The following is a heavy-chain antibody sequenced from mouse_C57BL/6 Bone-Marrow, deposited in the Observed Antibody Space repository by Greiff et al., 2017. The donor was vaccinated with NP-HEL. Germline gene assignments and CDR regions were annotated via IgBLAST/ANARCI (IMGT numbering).Heavy chain of an antibody. D-gene: IGHD1-1*01. J-gene: IGHJ1*03. CDR2: ISSGGSYT. CDR1: GFTFSSYG. V-gene: IGHV5-6*02. CDR3: ARRTTVVRYFDV. Sequence: EVKVVESGGDLVKPGGSLKLSCAASGFTFSSYGMSWVRQTPDKRLEWVATISSGGSYTYYPDSVKGRFTISRDNAKNTLYLQMSSLKSEDTAMYYCARRTTVVRYFDVWAQGPRSPSPQ.